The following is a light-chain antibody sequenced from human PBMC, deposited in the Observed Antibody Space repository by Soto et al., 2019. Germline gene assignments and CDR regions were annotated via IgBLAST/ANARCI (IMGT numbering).Light chain of an antibody. V-gene: IGKV3-11*01. J-gene: IGKJ4*01. CDR3: QQRSNWPQIT. CDR2: DAS. Sequence: EIVLTQSPATLSLSPGERATLACRASQSGSKYLAWYQQKPGQAHRLLIHDASNRATAIPARFSGSGSGTDFTLTISSLEPEDFGVYYCQQRSNWPQITFGGGTNVEIK. CDR1: QSGSKY.